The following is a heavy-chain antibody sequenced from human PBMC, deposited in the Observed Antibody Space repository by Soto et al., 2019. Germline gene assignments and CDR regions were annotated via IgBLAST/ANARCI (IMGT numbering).Heavy chain of an antibody. Sequence: GGSLRLSCAASGFTFSGSAMHWVRQASGKGLEWVGRIRSKANSYATAYAASVKGRFTISRDDSKNTAYLQMNSLKTEDTAVYYCTRHVDRGYSYGYYYYYGMDVWGQGTTVTVSS. V-gene: IGHV3-73*01. J-gene: IGHJ6*02. D-gene: IGHD5-18*01. CDR2: IRSKANSYAT. CDR3: TRHVDRGYSYGYYYYYGMDV. CDR1: GFTFSGSA.